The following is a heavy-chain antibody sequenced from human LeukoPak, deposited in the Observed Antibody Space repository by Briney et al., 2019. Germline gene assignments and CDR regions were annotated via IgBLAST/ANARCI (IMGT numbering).Heavy chain of an antibody. V-gene: IGHV5-51*01. D-gene: IGHD2-15*01. Sequence: GESLKISCKASGYTFTNHWIGWVRQMPGKGLEWMGIIYPGDSDTRYSPSFQGQVTISADKSISTAYLQWSSLKASDTAMYYCARRFGYCSGGSCYKTNAFDIWGQGTMVTVSS. CDR3: ARRFGYCSGGSCYKTNAFDI. CDR1: GYTFTNHW. CDR2: IYPGDSDT. J-gene: IGHJ3*02.